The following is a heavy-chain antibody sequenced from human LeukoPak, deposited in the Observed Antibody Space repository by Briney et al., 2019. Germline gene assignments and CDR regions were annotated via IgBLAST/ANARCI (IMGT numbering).Heavy chain of an antibody. CDR1: GFIFGHYG. CDR3: TAGGSYFGSGTDY. J-gene: IGHJ4*02. CDR2: IRSTVYGGTT. D-gene: IGHD3-10*01. V-gene: IGHV3-49*04. Sequence: PGGSLRLSCKASGFIFGHYGMSWVRQAPGKGLELVSFIRSTVYGGTTEYAASVKGRFTISRDDSKSTAYLQMNSLKIDDTAVYYCTAGGSYFGSGTDYWGQGILVIVSS.